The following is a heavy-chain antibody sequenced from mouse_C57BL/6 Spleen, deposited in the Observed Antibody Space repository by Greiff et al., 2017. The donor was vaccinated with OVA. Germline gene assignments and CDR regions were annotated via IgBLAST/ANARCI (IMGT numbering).Heavy chain of an antibody. V-gene: IGHV2-2*01. D-gene: IGHD2-4*01. CDR1: GFSLTSYG. Sequence: VKLMESGPGLVQPSQSLSITCTVSGFSLTSYGVHWVRQSPGKGLEWLGVIWSGGSTDYNAAFISRLSISKDNSKSQVFFKMNSLQADDTAIYYCARKIWYDYEDYYAMDYWGQGTSVTVSS. CDR3: ARKIWYDYEDYYAMDY. CDR2: IWSGGST. J-gene: IGHJ4*01.